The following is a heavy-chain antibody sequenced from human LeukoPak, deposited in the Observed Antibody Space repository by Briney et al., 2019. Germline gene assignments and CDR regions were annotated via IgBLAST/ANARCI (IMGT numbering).Heavy chain of an antibody. CDR3: ARDGSGWSDY. V-gene: IGHV4-39*07. D-gene: IGHD6-19*01. CDR1: GGSISSSSYY. CDR2: IYYSGST. J-gene: IGHJ4*02. Sequence: SETLSLTCTVSGGSISSSSYYWGWIRQPPGKGLEWIGSIYYSGSTYYNSSLKSRVTMSVDTSKNQFSLKLSSVTAADTAVYYCARDGSGWSDYWGQGTLVTVSS.